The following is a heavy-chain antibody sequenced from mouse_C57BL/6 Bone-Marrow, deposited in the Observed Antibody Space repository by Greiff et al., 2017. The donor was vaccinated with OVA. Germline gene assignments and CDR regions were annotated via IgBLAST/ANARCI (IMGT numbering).Heavy chain of an antibody. D-gene: IGHD2-1*01. V-gene: IGHV5-6*01. CDR1: GFTFSSYG. CDR3: ARRGGNYGFYY. CDR2: ISSGGSYT. J-gene: IGHJ2*01. Sequence: EVQGVESGGDLVKPGGSLKLSCAASGFTFSSYGMSWVRQTPDKRLEWVATISSGGSYTYYPDSVKGRFTISRDNAKNTLYLQMSSLKSEDTAMYYCARRGGNYGFYYWGQGTTLTVSS.